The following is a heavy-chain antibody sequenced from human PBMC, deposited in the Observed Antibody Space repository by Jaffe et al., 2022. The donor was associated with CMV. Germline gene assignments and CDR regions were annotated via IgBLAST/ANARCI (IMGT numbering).Heavy chain of an antibody. CDR1: GFTFSSYA. V-gene: IGHV3-23*01. CDR2: ISGSGGST. CDR3: AKEKSAPSDYDFWSGPIYYFDY. Sequence: EVQLLESGGGLVQPGGSLRLSCAASGFTFSSYAMSWVRQAPGKGLEWVSAISGSGGSTYYADSVKGRFTISRDNSKNTLYLQMNSLRAEDTAVYYCAKEKSAPSDYDFWSGPIYYFDYWGQGTLVTVSS. D-gene: IGHD3-3*01. J-gene: IGHJ4*02.